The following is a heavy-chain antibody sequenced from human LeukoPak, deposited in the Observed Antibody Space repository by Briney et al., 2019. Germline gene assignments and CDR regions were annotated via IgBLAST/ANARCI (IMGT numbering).Heavy chain of an antibody. CDR1: GFTFSSYW. CDR3: AGDARPGPYYYYMDV. Sequence: GGSLRLSCAASGFTFSSYWMSWVRQAPGKGLEWVANIKQDGSEKYYVDSVKGRFTISRDNAKNSLYLQMNSLRAQDTAVYYCAGDARPGPYYYYMDVWGKGTTVTVSS. J-gene: IGHJ6*03. V-gene: IGHV3-7*01. CDR2: IKQDGSEK.